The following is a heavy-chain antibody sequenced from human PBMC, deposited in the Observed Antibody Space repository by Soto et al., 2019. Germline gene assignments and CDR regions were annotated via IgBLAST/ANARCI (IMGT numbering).Heavy chain of an antibody. CDR2: INHSGST. J-gene: IGHJ6*03. V-gene: IGHV4-34*01. D-gene: IGHD5-12*01. Sequence: ASETLSLTCAVYGGSFSGYYWSWIRQPPGKGLEWIGEINHSGSTNYNPSLKSRVTISVDTSKNQFSLKLSSVTAADTAVYYCARAVPLKNIVATKDMDFWGKGTTVPVYS. CDR3: ARAVPLKNIVATKDMDF. CDR1: GGSFSGYY.